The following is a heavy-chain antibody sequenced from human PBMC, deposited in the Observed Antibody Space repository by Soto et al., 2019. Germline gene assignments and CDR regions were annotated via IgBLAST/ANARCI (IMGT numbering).Heavy chain of an antibody. Sequence: GESLKISCKGSGYSFTSYLIGWVRQMPGKGLEWIGIIYPGDSDTRYSPSFQGQVTISADKSISTAYLQWSSLKASDTAMYYCARLRDDIVEDYWGQGNLVTVSS. CDR2: IYPGDSDT. V-gene: IGHV5-51*01. J-gene: IGHJ4*02. D-gene: IGHD2-21*01. CDR3: ARLRDDIVEDY. CDR1: GYSFTSYL.